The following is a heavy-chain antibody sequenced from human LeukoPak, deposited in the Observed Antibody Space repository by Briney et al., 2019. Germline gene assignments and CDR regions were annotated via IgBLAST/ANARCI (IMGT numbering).Heavy chain of an antibody. Sequence: GGSLRLSCAASGFTFSSYWMSWVRQAPGKGLEWVANIKQDGSEKNYVGSVKGRFTISRDNAKNSLYLQMNSLRAEDTGVYYCARVVPVYAGRYRGGMDVWGQGTTVTVSS. CDR3: ARVVPVYAGRYRGGMDV. D-gene: IGHD5/OR15-5a*01. J-gene: IGHJ6*02. CDR2: IKQDGSEK. CDR1: GFTFSSYW. V-gene: IGHV3-7*01.